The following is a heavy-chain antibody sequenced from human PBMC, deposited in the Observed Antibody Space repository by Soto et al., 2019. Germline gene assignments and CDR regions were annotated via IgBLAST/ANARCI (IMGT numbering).Heavy chain of an antibody. J-gene: IGHJ5*02. Sequence: SETLSLTCTVSGAPIKSYYWAWIRQPAGKGLEWIGRVFASGTTNYNPSLRNRITMSVDTSRNQFSLEMRSMTAADTAVYYCARDMHAGFTHYFDPWGQGTLVTVSS. CDR3: ARDMHAGFTHYFDP. D-gene: IGHD1-26*01. CDR2: VFASGTT. CDR1: GAPIKSYY. V-gene: IGHV4-4*07.